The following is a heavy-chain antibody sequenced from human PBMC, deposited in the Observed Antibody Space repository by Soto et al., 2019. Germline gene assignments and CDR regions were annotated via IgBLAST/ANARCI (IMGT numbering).Heavy chain of an antibody. CDR1: GGSISSYY. D-gene: IGHD3-9*01. CDR3: ARDRTPWLPRDVAFDI. V-gene: IGHV4-4*07. CDR2: IYTSGST. Sequence: QVQLQESGPGLVKPSETLSLTCTVSGGSISSYYWSWIRQPAGKGLEWIGRIYTSGSTNYNPSLKSRVTMSVDTSKNQFSLKLSSVTAADTAVYYCARDRTPWLPRDVAFDIWGQGTMVTVSS. J-gene: IGHJ3*02.